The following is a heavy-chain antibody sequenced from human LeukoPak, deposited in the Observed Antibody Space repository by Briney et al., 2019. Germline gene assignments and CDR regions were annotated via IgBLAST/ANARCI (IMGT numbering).Heavy chain of an antibody. CDR1: GYTFSNYD. Sequence: VASVKVSCKASGYTFSNYDINWVRQATGQGLEWMGWMNPNNRNTGYAQKFQGRVTMTRNTSISTAYMELNSLRSEDTAVYYCARGDYGSETSTTKSGDYWGQGTLVTVSS. D-gene: IGHD3-10*01. CDR3: ARGDYGSETSTTKSGDY. V-gene: IGHV1-8*01. CDR2: MNPNNRNT. J-gene: IGHJ4*02.